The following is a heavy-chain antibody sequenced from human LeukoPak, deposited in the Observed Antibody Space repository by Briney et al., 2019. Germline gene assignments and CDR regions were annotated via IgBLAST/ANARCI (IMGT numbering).Heavy chain of an antibody. CDR1: GFTFNSYS. CDR2: ISSSSSYI. D-gene: IGHD2-15*01. CDR3: ARSYCSGGSCYSTGFDP. J-gene: IGHJ5*02. Sequence: KTGGSLRLSCAASGFTFNSYSMNWVRQAPGKGLDWVSSISSSSSYIYYADSVKGRFTISRDNAKNSLYLQMNSLRAEDTAVYYCARSYCSGGSCYSTGFDPWGQGTLVTVSS. V-gene: IGHV3-21*01.